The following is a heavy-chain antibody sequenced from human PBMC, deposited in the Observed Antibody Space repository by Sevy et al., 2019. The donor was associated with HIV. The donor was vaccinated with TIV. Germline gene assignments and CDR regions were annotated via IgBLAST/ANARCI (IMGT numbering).Heavy chain of an antibody. CDR3: ARDPTIYASGWYYFDY. D-gene: IGHD6-19*01. CDR1: GFTFRNYA. V-gene: IGHV3-30*04. J-gene: IGHJ4*02. CDR2: ISHDGSHK. Sequence: GVSLRLSCAASGFTFRNYAIHWVRQAPGKGLEWVAVISHDGSHKYSADSVKGRFTISRDNSKNTLYLQMNSLRAEDTAMYYCARDPTIYASGWYYFDYWGQGTLVTVSS.